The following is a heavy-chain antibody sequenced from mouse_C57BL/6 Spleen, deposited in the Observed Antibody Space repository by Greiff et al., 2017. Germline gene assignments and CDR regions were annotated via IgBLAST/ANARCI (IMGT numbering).Heavy chain of an antibody. CDR1: GYTFTSYW. CDR2: IYPGSGST. J-gene: IGHJ3*01. CDR3: ARWDGYYVAY. V-gene: IGHV1-55*01. D-gene: IGHD2-3*01. Sequence: QVQLQQPGAELVKPGASVKMSCKASGYTFTSYWITWVKQRPGQGLEWIGDIYPGSGSTNYNQKFKSKATLTVDTSSSTAYMQLSSLASEDSAVYYCARWDGYYVAYWGQGTLVTVSA.